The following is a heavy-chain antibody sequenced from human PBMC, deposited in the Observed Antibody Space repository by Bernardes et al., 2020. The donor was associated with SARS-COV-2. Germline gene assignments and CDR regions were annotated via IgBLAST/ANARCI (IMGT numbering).Heavy chain of an antibody. J-gene: IGHJ4*02. Sequence: GGSLRLSCAASGFTFRGYGMHWVRQAPGQGLEYVSGIRGDGGKTHYADSVKDRFTISRDNSKTTLYLQMSSLRPEDTALYYCVKGLFMWGSYGHYWGQGTRVTVSS. D-gene: IGHD7-27*01. CDR1: GFTFRGYG. V-gene: IGHV3-64D*08. CDR2: IRGDGGKT. CDR3: VKGLFMWGSYGHY.